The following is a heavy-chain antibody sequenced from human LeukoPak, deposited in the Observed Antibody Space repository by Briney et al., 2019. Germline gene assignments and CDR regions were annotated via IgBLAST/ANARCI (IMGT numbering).Heavy chain of an antibody. V-gene: IGHV4-31*03. CDR3: AREWYGGKDFDY. CDR2: IYNSGNT. J-gene: IGHJ4*02. D-gene: IGHD4-23*01. Sequence: SETLSLTCTVSGGSISSGGYYWNWIRQHPGKGLEWIGYIYNSGNTYYNPSLKSRVTISVDTSKNQFSLKLSSVTAEDTAVYYCAREWYGGKDFDYWGQGTLVTVSS. CDR1: GGSISSGGYY.